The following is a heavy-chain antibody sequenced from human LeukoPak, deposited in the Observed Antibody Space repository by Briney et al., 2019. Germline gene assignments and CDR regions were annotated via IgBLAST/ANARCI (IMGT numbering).Heavy chain of an antibody. CDR1: GYTFTSYY. V-gene: IGHV1-46*01. CDR2: INPSGGST. J-gene: IGHJ4*02. CDR3: ARDRNIWGSLASRPADY. D-gene: IGHD3-16*01. Sequence: GASVKVSCKASGYTFTSYYMHWVRQAPGQGLEWMGIINPSGGSTSYAQKFQGRVTMTRDTSTSTVYMELSSLRSDDTAVYYCARDRNIWGSLASRPADYWGQGTLVTVSS.